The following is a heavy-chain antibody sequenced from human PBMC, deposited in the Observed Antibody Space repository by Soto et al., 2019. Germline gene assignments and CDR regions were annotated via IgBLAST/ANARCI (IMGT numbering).Heavy chain of an antibody. J-gene: IGHJ6*02. Sequence: SVKVSCKASGGTFSSYAISWVRQAPGQGLEWMGGIIPIFGTANYAQKFQGRVTITADESTRTAYMELSSLRSEDTAVYYCARDSRPDYGGNSPKPHYGMDVWGQGTTVTVSS. CDR1: GGTFSSYA. D-gene: IGHD4-17*01. V-gene: IGHV1-69*13. CDR3: ARDSRPDYGGNSPKPHYGMDV. CDR2: IIPIFGTA.